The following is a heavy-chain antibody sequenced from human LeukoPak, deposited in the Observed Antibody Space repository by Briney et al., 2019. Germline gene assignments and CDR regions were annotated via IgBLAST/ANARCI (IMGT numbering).Heavy chain of an antibody. CDR3: ARATYCSSTSCYKGNAFDI. V-gene: IGHV3-21*01. D-gene: IGHD2-2*02. J-gene: IGHJ3*02. Sequence: PGGSLRLSCAASGFTFSSYSMNWVRQAPGKWLEWVSSISSSSSYIYYADSVKGRFTISRDNAKNSLYLQMNSLRAEDTAVYYCARATYCSSTSCYKGNAFDIWGQGTMVTVSS. CDR1: GFTFSSYS. CDR2: ISSSSSYI.